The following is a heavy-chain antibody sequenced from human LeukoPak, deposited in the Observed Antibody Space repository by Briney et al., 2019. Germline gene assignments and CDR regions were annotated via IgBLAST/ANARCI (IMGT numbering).Heavy chain of an antibody. D-gene: IGHD4-17*01. V-gene: IGHV3-23*01. J-gene: IGHJ2*01. CDR1: GFTFSSYA. Sequence: GGSLRLSCAASGFTFSSYAMSWVRQAPGKGLEWVSAISGSGGSTYYADSVKGRFTISRDNAKNSLYLQVNSLRAEDTAVYYCAKEPHYGDYGFDLWGRGALVTVSS. CDR3: AKEPHYGDYGFDL. CDR2: ISGSGGST.